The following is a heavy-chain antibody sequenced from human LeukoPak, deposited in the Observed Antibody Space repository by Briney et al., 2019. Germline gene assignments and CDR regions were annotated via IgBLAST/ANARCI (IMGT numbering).Heavy chain of an antibody. CDR1: GFTFSSYW. J-gene: IGHJ4*02. Sequence: GGSLRLSCAASGFTFSSYWMHWVRQAPGKGLEWVAVISYDGRNKYYADSVKGRFTISRDNSKNTLYLQMSSLRAEDTAIYYCASHWAQQVVSDYWGQGTLVTVSS. CDR3: ASHWAQQVVSDY. CDR2: ISYDGRNK. V-gene: IGHV3-30*03. D-gene: IGHD6-13*01.